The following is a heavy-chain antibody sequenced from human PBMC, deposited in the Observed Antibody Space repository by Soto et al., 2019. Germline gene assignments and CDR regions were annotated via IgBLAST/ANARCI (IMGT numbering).Heavy chain of an antibody. CDR3: ARGDGATLGAGCDP. D-gene: IGHD5-12*01. V-gene: IGHV4-30-2*01. Sequence: QLQLQESGSGLVKPSQTLSLTCAVSGGSISSGGYSWSWIRQPPGKGLEWIGYIYHSGSTYYNPSLKSRVTISVDRSKNQFSLKLSSVTAADTAVYYCARGDGATLGAGCDPWGQGTLVTVSS. CDR2: IYHSGST. J-gene: IGHJ5*02. CDR1: GGSISSGGYS.